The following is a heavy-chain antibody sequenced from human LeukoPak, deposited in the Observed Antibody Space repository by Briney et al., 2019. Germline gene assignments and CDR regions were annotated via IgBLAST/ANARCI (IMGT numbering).Heavy chain of an antibody. J-gene: IGHJ4*02. CDR1: GGTFSSYA. CDR2: IIPIFGTA. V-gene: IGHV1-69*13. D-gene: IGHD5-18*01. CDR3: ATRGYSYGSNFDY. Sequence: SVKVSCKASGGTFSSYAISWVRQAPGQGLEWMGGIIPIFGTANYAQKFQGRVTITADESTSTAYMELSSLRSEDTAVYYCATRGYSYGSNFDYWGQGTLVTVSS.